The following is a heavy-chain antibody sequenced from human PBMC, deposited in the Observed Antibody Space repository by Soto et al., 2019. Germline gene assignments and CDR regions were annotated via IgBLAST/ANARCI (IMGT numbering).Heavy chain of an antibody. J-gene: IGHJ4*02. CDR2: IYYSGST. CDR1: CGSISSGDYY. Sequence: PSETLSLTCTVSCGSISSGDYYWSWIRQPPGKGLEWIGYIYYSGSTYYNPSLKSRVTISVDTSKNQFSLKLSSVTAADTAVYYCARYCSSTSCTRNFDYWGQGTLVTVSS. D-gene: IGHD2-2*01. CDR3: ARYCSSTSCTRNFDY. V-gene: IGHV4-30-4*01.